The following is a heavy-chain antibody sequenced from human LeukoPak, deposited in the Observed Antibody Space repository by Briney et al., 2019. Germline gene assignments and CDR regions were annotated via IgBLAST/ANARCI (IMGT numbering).Heavy chain of an antibody. CDR3: ARANYDFWSGSYYFDY. V-gene: IGHV4-59*01. Sequence: SETLSLTCTVSGVSISSYYWSWIRQPPGKGLEWIGDIYYSGSTNYNPSLKSRVTISVDTSKNQFSLKLSSVTAADTAVYYCARANYDFWSGSYYFDYWGQGTLVTVSS. J-gene: IGHJ4*02. D-gene: IGHD3-3*01. CDR2: IYYSGST. CDR1: GVSISSYY.